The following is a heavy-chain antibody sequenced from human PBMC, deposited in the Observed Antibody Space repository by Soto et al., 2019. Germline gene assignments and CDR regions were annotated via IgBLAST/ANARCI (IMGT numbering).Heavy chain of an antibody. CDR2: ISYDGSNK. V-gene: IGHV3-30-3*01. D-gene: IGHD3-10*01. J-gene: IGHJ6*02. CDR1: GFTFSSYA. CDR3: ARSGVTMVRGVTSYYGMDV. Sequence: PGGSLRLSCAASGFTFSSYAMHWVRQAPGKGLEWVAVISYDGSNKYYADSVKGRFTISRDNSKNTLYLQMNSLRAEDTAVYYCARSGVTMVRGVTSYYGMDVWGQGTTVTVSS.